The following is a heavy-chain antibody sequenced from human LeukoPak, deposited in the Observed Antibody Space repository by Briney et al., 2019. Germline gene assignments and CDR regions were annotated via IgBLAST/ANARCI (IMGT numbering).Heavy chain of an antibody. D-gene: IGHD2-2*02. Sequence: ASVKVSCKASGYTFTSYGISWVRQAPGQGLEWMGWISAYNGNTNYAQKPQGRVTMTTDTSTSTAYMELRSLRSDDTAVYYCARDPGRYCSSTSCYTVDYWGQGTLVTVSS. CDR1: GYTFTSYG. J-gene: IGHJ4*02. CDR3: ARDPGRYCSSTSCYTVDY. V-gene: IGHV1-18*01. CDR2: ISAYNGNT.